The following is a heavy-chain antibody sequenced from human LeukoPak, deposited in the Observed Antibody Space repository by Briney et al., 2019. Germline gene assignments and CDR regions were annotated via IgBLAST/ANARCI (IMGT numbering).Heavy chain of an antibody. CDR1: GGSISSYY. CDR2: IYYSGST. V-gene: IGHV4-59*01. D-gene: IGHD3-22*01. CDR3: ARDREYYYDSSGHLDI. J-gene: IGHJ3*02. Sequence: SETLSLTCTVSGGSISSYYWSWIRQPPGKGLGWIGYIYYSGSTNYNPSLKSRVTISVDTSKNQFSLKLSSVTAADTAVYYCARDREYYYDSSGHLDIWGQGTMVTVSS.